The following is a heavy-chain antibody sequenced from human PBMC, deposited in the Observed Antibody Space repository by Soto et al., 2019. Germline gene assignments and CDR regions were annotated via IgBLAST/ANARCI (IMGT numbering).Heavy chain of an antibody. CDR1: GYTFTSYY. CDR2: INPSGGST. D-gene: IGHD6-13*01. CDR3: AREAVIAAAYAFDI. J-gene: IGHJ3*02. V-gene: IGHV1-46*03. Sequence: GASVKVSFKASGYTFTSYYIHWVRQAPGQGLEWMGIINPSGGSTSYAQKFQGRVTMTRGTSTSTVYMELSSLRSEDTAVYYCAREAVIAAAYAFDIWGQGTMVTVSS.